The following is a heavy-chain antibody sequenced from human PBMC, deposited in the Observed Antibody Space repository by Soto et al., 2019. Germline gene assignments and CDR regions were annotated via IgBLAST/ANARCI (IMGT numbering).Heavy chain of an antibody. CDR3: ARFHYCSGGSCYSDYYYYGMDV. D-gene: IGHD2-15*01. CDR2: INHSGST. J-gene: IGHJ6*02. CDR1: GGSFSGYY. V-gene: IGHV4-34*01. Sequence: QVQLQQWGAGLLKPSETLSLTCAVYGGSFSGYYWSWIRQPPGKGLEWIGEINHSGSTNYNPSLKRRVTISVDTSKNQFSLKLSSVTAADTAVYYCARFHYCSGGSCYSDYYYYGMDVWGQGTTVTVSS.